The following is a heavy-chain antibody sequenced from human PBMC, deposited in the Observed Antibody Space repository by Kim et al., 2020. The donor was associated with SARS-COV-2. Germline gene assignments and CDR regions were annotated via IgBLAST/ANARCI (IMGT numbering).Heavy chain of an antibody. V-gene: IGHV1-3*01. D-gene: IGHD2-15*01. CDR2: INAGNGNT. CDR3: ARSDPATGRVVVVAATQPLDY. J-gene: IGHJ4*02. Sequence: ASVKVSCKASGYTFTSYAMHWVRQAPGQRLEWMGWINAGNGNTKYSQKFQGRVTITRDTSASTAYMELSSLRSEDTAVYYCARSDPATGRVVVVAATQPLDYWGQGTLVTVSS. CDR1: GYTFTSYA.